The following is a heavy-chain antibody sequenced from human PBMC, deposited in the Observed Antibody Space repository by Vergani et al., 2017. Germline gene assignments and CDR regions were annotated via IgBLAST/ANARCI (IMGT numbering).Heavy chain of an antibody. Sequence: QVQLVQSGAEVKKPGASVKVSCKASGYTFTSYGISWVRQAPGQGLEWMGGIIPIFGTANYAQKFQGRVTITADESTSTAYMELSSLRSEDTAVYYCARAIVVVPAAIPYYYYYMDVWGKGTTVTVSS. CDR2: IIPIFGTA. J-gene: IGHJ6*03. CDR1: GYTFTSYG. D-gene: IGHD2-2*02. V-gene: IGHV1-69*13. CDR3: ARAIVVVPAAIPYYYYYMDV.